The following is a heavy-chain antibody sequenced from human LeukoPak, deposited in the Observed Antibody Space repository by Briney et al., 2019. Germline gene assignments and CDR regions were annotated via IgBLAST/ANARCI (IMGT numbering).Heavy chain of an antibody. CDR3: ARVWGYDSSGYFAFDI. D-gene: IGHD3-22*01. CDR1: GGSISSSSYY. Sequence: PSETLSLTCTVSGGSISSSSYYWGWIRQPPGKGLEWIGSIYYSGSTYYSPSLKSRVTISVDTSKNQFSLKLSSVTAADTAVYYCARVWGYDSSGYFAFDIWGQGTMVTVSS. J-gene: IGHJ3*02. CDR2: IYYSGST. V-gene: IGHV4-39*07.